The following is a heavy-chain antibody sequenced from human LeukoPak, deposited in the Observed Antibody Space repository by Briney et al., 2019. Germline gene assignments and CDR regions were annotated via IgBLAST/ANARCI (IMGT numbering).Heavy chain of an antibody. Sequence: SETLSLTCTVSGGSISSSSYYWGWIRQPPGKGLEWIGSIYYSGSTYYNPSLKSRVTISVDTYKNQFSLKLSSVTAADTAVYYCARDEGSGWYYFDYWGQGTLVTVSS. D-gene: IGHD6-19*01. CDR1: GGSISSSSYY. J-gene: IGHJ4*02. V-gene: IGHV4-39*02. CDR2: IYYSGST. CDR3: ARDEGSGWYYFDY.